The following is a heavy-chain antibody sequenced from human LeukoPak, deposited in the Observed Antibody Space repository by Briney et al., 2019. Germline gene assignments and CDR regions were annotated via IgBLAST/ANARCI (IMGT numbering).Heavy chain of an antibody. J-gene: IGHJ4*02. V-gene: IGHV1-69*01. D-gene: IGHD3-22*01. CDR1: GGTFSSYA. CDR2: IIPIFGTA. Sequence: SVKVSCKASGGTFSSYAISWVGQAPGQGLEWMGGIIPIFGTANYTQKFQGRVTITADESTSTAYMELSSLRSEDTAVYYCARADDSSGYSIFDYWGQGTLVTVSS. CDR3: ARADDSSGYSIFDY.